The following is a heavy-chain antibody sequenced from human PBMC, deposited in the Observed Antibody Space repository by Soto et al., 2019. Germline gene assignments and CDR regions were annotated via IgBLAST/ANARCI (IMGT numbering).Heavy chain of an antibody. CDR3: ASATPSYYDRSGYYPLGY. CDR1: DYTFSSYG. J-gene: IGHJ4*02. CDR2: ISAYNDNT. V-gene: IGHV1-18*01. D-gene: IGHD3-22*01. Sequence: QVQLVQSGGEVKKPGASVKVSCKGSDYTFSSYGFSWVRQAPGQGLEWMGWISAYNDNTNYAQKFQGRVTRTTDTSTGTAYMELRSLKSDDTAVYYCASATPSYYDRSGYYPLGYWGQGTLVTVSS.